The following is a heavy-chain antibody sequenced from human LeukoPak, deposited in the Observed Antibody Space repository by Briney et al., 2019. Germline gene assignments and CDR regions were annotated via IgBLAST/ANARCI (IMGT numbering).Heavy chain of an antibody. Sequence: PSDTLSLTCAASGYSIRSSNWWGWIRQPPGKGLEWIGYIYYDGSIFYNPSLKSRVTLSLDTSNNQFSLTLTSVTAADTAVYFCARVGESYDLLSGYQNSYFDLWGRGTPVTVSS. CDR1: GYSIRSSNW. J-gene: IGHJ2*01. CDR3: ARVGESYDLLSGYQNSYFDL. CDR2: IYYDGSI. D-gene: IGHD3-3*01. V-gene: IGHV4-28*05.